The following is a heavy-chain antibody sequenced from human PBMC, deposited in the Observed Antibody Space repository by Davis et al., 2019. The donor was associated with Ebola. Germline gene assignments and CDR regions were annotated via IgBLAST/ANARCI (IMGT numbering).Heavy chain of an antibody. CDR3: ARHRADYYDSSGYYYFDY. V-gene: IGHV4-39*01. CDR2: IYYSGST. CDR1: GGSISSSSYY. Sequence: PSETLSLTCTVSGGSISSSSYYWGWIRQPPGKGLEWIGSIYYSGSTYYNPSLKSRVTISVDTSKNQFSLKLSSVTAADTAVYYCARHRADYYDSSGYYYFDYWGQGTLVTVSS. D-gene: IGHD3-22*01. J-gene: IGHJ4*02.